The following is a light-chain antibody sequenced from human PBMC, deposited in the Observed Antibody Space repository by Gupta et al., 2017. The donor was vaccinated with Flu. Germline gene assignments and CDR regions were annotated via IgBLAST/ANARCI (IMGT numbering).Light chain of an antibody. Sequence: SSELTQPPSVSVSPGQTASITCSGDNLGNKYASWYQQKSGQSPVLVLYQDNRRPSGIPERFSGSNSGTTATLTISGTQAVDEDDYYCQAWDSSIVIFGGGTKLTVL. J-gene: IGLJ2*01. V-gene: IGLV3-1*01. CDR2: QDN. CDR1: NLGNKY. CDR3: QAWDSSIVI.